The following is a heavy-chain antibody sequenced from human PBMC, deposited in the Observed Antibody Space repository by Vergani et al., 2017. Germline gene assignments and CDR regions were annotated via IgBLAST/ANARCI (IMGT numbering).Heavy chain of an antibody. Sequence: QVQLQESGPGLVKPSETLSLTCTVSGGSISSYYWSWIRQPPGKGLEWIGYIYYSGSTNYNPSLKSRVPISVDTSKNQFALKLSSVTAADTAVYYCARVDDILTGYTFDYWGQGTLVTVSS. CDR1: GGSISSYY. D-gene: IGHD3-9*01. V-gene: IGHV4-59*01. J-gene: IGHJ4*02. CDR2: IYYSGST. CDR3: ARVDDILTGYTFDY.